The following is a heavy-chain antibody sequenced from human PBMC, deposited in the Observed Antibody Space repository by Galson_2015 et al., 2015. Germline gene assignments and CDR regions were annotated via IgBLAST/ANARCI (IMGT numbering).Heavy chain of an antibody. CDR2: ISDAATTT. CDR3: ARDQWEILGLGYLDL. J-gene: IGHJ2*01. CDR1: GFTFSNYW. D-gene: IGHD1-26*01. V-gene: IGHV3-74*01. Sequence: SLRLSCAASGFTFSNYWMHWVRQAPGKGLVWVSRISDAATTTNYADPVKGRFSVSRDNAKNTVFLHMNSLRAEDTAVYYCARDQWEILGLGYLDLWGRGTLVTVSS.